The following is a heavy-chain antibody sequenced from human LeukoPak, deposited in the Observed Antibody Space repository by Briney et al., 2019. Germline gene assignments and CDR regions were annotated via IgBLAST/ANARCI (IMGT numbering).Heavy chain of an antibody. D-gene: IGHD3-16*01. CDR1: GFTFSSYG. Sequence: GRSLRLSCAASGFTFSSYGMHWVRQAPGKGLEWGAVIWYDGSNKYYADSVKGRFTISRDNSKNTLYLQMNSLRAEDTAVYYCAKDASPQGNDAFDIWGQGTMVTVSS. V-gene: IGHV3-33*06. J-gene: IGHJ3*02. CDR3: AKDASPQGNDAFDI. CDR2: IWYDGSNK.